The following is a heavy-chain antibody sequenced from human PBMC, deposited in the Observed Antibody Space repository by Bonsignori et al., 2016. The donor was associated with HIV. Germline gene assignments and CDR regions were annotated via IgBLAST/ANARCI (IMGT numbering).Heavy chain of an antibody. D-gene: IGHD1-26*01. CDR2: MNPNSGNT. Sequence: WVRQAPGQGLEWMGWMNPNSGNTGYAQKFQGRVTMTRNTSISTAYMELSSLRSEDTAVYYCARAPPYSPWGQGTLVTVSS. J-gene: IGHJ5*02. V-gene: IGHV1-8*01. CDR3: ARAPPYSP.